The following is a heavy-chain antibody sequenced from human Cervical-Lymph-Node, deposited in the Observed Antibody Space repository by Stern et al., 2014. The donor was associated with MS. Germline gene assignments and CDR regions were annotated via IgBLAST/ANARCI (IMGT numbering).Heavy chain of an antibody. D-gene: IGHD1-1*01. J-gene: IGHJ3*02. V-gene: IGHV1-2*02. CDR2: IRPNNGAT. CDR1: CDTFTGYF. CDR3: ASDRETTLPDDAFDI. Sequence: LVESGPEVKKPGASLKDSCKASCDTFTGYFIHWVRQAPGQGLDWLVWIRPNNGATTYAQNFTGRITMTRDTSSSTVFMELTRLISDDSAVYFCASDRETTLPDDAFDIWGQGTRVTVSS.